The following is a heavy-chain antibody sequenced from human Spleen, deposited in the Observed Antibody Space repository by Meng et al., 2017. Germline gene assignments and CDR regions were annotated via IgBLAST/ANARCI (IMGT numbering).Heavy chain of an antibody. Sequence: GESLKISCAASGFIVSNNYMSWVRQAPGKGLEWVSVIYRDDTTYYADSVKGRFTISRHNSKNTLYLQMNSLRAEDTAVYYCATATYVSGWTAERDYWGQGTLVTVSS. J-gene: IGHJ4*02. V-gene: IGHV3-53*04. CDR3: ATATYVSGWTAERDY. CDR2: IYRDDTT. CDR1: GFIVSNNY. D-gene: IGHD6-19*01.